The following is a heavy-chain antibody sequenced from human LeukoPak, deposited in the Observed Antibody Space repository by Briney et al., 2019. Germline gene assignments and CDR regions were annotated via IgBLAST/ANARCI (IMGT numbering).Heavy chain of an antibody. CDR3: AREVEMATQFDY. V-gene: IGHV4-59*12. J-gene: IGHJ4*02. Sequence: SETLSLTCTVSGGSISSYYWNWIRQPPGKGLEWIGFIYYSGSTNYNPSLKSRVTISVDTSKNQFSLKLSPVTAADTAVYYCAREVEMATQFDYWGQGTLVTVSS. D-gene: IGHD5-24*01. CDR2: IYYSGST. CDR1: GGSISSYY.